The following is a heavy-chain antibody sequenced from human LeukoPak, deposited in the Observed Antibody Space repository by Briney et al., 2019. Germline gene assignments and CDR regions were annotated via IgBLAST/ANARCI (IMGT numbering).Heavy chain of an antibody. CDR1: GFTFSSYA. J-gene: IGHJ4*02. V-gene: IGHV3-30*04. CDR3: ARTGEIVGANNFDY. Sequence: PGGSLRLSCAASGFTFSSYAMHWDRQAPGKGLEWVAVISYDGSNKYYADSVKGRFTISRDNSKNTLYLQMNSLRAEDTAVYYCARTGEIVGANNFDYWGQGTLVTVSS. CDR2: ISYDGSNK. D-gene: IGHD1-26*01.